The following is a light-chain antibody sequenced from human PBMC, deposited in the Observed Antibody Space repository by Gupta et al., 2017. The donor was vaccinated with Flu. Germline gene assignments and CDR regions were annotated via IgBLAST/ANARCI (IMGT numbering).Light chain of an antibody. CDR3: QSYDTSLTDSVV. CDR2: VNN. CDR1: GSNIGAGHD. V-gene: IGLV1-40*01. J-gene: IGLJ3*02. Sequence: ISCTVGGSNIGAGHDVDCYQQRPGTATSLLIFVNNNRPSGVPARFSASESGTSASLAITGLQAEDEAVYYCQSYDTSLTDSVVFGGGTKLTVL.